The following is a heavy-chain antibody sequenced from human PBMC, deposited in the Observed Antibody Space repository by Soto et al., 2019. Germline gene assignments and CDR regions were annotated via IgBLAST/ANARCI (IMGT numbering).Heavy chain of an antibody. J-gene: IGHJ4*02. CDR1: GFTFNNYF. CDR3: AREGEPYSSGCRKCGAYDY. D-gene: IGHD6-25*01. V-gene: IGHV3-7*01. CDR2: IKLDGREQ. Sequence: EVQLVESGGGLVQPGGSLRLSCAASGFTFNNYFMAWVRLAPGKGLECVANIKLDGREQYYADSVKGRFTVSRDSAKNLLYLQMNNLRAEDTAVYYCAREGEPYSSGCRKCGAYDYWGQGTLVTVSS.